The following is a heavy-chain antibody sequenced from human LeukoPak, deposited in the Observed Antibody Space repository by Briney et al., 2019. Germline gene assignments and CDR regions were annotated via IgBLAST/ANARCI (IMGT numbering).Heavy chain of an antibody. D-gene: IGHD6-6*01. CDR1: GYTFTSFF. V-gene: IGHV1-46*01. CDR2: INPRGGSA. Sequence: ASVKVSCKASGYTFTSFFMHWVRQAPGQGLEWMGIINPRGGSATSAQRFQGRLTVTRDTSTSTVYMELSSLTSEDTAVYYCAESIAARRGYLGSPHFDYWGQGTLVTVSS. CDR3: AESIAARRGYLGSPHFDY. J-gene: IGHJ4*02.